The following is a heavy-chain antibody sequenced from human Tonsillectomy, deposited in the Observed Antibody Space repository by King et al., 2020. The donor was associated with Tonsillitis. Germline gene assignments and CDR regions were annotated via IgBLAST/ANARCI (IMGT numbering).Heavy chain of an antibody. V-gene: IGHV3-23*04. CDR3: AKDRTNFEILTGYYPLDY. D-gene: IGHD3-9*01. J-gene: IGHJ4*02. CDR1: GFTFTSYA. CDR2: VSGSGGST. Sequence: VQLVESGGGLVQPGGSLRLSCAASGFTFTSYAMSWVRHAPGKGLECVSPVSGSGGSTYYADSVKGRFTSSRDNSKNTLYLQMNSLIAEDTAVYYGAKDRTNFEILTGYYPLDYWGQGTLVTVSS.